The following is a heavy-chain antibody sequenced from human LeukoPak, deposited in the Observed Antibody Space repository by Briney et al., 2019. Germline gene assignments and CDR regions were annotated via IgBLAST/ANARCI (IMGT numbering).Heavy chain of an antibody. Sequence: GGSLRLSCAASGFTFSSYSMNWVRQAPGKGLEWVSSINTSSSYIYYADSVKERFTISRDNAQNSLYLQMNSLRAEDTAVYYCARDRSNIAAADGWFDPWGQGTLVTVCS. CDR3: ARDRSNIAAADGWFDP. V-gene: IGHV3-21*01. CDR1: GFTFSSYS. CDR2: INTSSSYI. J-gene: IGHJ5*02. D-gene: IGHD6-13*01.